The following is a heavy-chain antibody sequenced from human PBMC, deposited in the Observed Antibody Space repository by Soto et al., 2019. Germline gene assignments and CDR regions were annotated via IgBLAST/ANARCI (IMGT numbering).Heavy chain of an antibody. Sequence: QVQLVQSGAEVKKPGASVKVSCKASGYTFTSYGISWVRQAPGQGLEWMGWISAYNGNTHYAQKLQGRVTMTTDTSTSTAYMELRSLRSDDTAVYYCARDLIFTVYCSGGSCYYCMDVWGQGTTVTVSS. J-gene: IGHJ6*02. CDR3: ARDLIFTVYCSGGSCYYCMDV. CDR1: GYTFTSYG. D-gene: IGHD2-15*01. CDR2: ISAYNGNT. V-gene: IGHV1-18*01.